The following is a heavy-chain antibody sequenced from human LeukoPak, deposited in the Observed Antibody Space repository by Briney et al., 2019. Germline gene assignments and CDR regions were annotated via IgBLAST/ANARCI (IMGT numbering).Heavy chain of an antibody. CDR3: ARPARGEDYFDY. CDR2: INPNSGGT. J-gene: IGHJ4*02. D-gene: IGHD2-21*01. V-gene: IGHV1-2*02. CDR1: GYTFTGYY. Sequence: ASVKVSCKASGYTFTGYYMHWVRQAPGQGLEWMGWINPNSGGTNYAQKFQGRVTMTRDTSISTAYMELSSLRSEDTAVYYCARPARGEDYFDYWGQGTLVTVSS.